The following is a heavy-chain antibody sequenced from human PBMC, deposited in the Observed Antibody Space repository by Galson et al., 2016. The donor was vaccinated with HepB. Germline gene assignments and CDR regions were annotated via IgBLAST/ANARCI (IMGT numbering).Heavy chain of an antibody. CDR1: GFTFSSYS. CDR3: TSEPTDSEEGY. V-gene: IGHV3-21*04. CDR2: ISGSSDYL. Sequence: SLRLSCAASGFTFSSYSMNWVRQSPGKGLEWVSAISGSSDYLYYADSVGGRFTISRDNARNSLYLQMSSLRAEDTAVYYCTSEPTDSEEGYWGQGTLVTVPS. J-gene: IGHJ4*02.